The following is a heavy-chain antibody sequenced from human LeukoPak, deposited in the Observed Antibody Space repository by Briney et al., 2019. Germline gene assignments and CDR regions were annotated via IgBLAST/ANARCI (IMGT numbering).Heavy chain of an antibody. J-gene: IGHJ6*03. CDR1: GDSVSSNSAA. CDR3: AREEDVPAATGDYCYYYMDV. CDR2: TYYRSKWYN. Sequence: PSQTLSLTCAISGDSVSSNSAAWNWIRQSPSRGLEWLGRTYYRSKWYNDYAVSVKSRITINPDTSKNQFSLQLNSVTPEDTAVYYCAREEDVPAATGDYCYYYMDVWGKGTTVTVSS. D-gene: IGHD2-2*01. V-gene: IGHV6-1*01.